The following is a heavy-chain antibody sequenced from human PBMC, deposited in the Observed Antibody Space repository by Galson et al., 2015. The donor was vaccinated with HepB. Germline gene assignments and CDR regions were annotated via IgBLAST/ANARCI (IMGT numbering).Heavy chain of an antibody. V-gene: IGHV1-69*02. J-gene: IGHJ4*02. CDR2: IIPILGIA. Sequence: SVKVSCKASGGTFSSYTISWVRQAPGQGLEWMGRIIPILGIANYAQKFQGRVTITADKSTSTAYMELSSLRSEDTAVYYCARLPEVGATRGGIDYWGQGTLVTVSS. CDR3: ARLPEVGATRGGIDY. CDR1: GGTFSSYT. D-gene: IGHD1-26*01.